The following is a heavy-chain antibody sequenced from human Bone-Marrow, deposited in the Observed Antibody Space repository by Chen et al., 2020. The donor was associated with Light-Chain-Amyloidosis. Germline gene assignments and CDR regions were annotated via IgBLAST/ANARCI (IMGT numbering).Heavy chain of an antibody. CDR1: GGSISNYY. Sequence: QVQLQESGPGLVRPSETLSLTCTVSGGSISNYYWSWIRQPPGKGLEWIGYVHTSGTTNYKASLESRVTISADTSRNQFSLKMNLVTAAGTAVYYCARGGWVHAFDIWGRGTTVIVSS. J-gene: IGHJ3*02. CDR2: VHTSGTT. D-gene: IGHD6-19*01. V-gene: IGHV4-59*01. CDR3: ARGGWVHAFDI.